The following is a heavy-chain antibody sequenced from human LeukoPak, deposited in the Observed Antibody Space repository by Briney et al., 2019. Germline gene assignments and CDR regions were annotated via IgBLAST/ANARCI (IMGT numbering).Heavy chain of an antibody. D-gene: IGHD3-10*01. CDR2: IYYSGST. CDR3: ARPEWGGARNALDI. V-gene: IGHV4-59*08. J-gene: IGHJ3*02. Sequence: SETLSLTCTVSGGSISSYYWSWIRQSPGKGLEWIGYIYYSGSTNYNPSLRSRVTISVDTSKNHFSLNLSSVTAADTAVYYCARPEWGGARNALDIWGQGTMVTVSS. CDR1: GGSISSYY.